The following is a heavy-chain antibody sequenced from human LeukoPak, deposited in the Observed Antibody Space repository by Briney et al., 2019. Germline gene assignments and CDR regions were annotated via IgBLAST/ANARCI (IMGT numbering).Heavy chain of an antibody. Sequence: GGSLRLSCAASGFPFSRYWMSWVRQAPGKGLEWVANIKQDGSEKHYVDSVKGRFTISRDNAKNSLYLQLNSLRAEDTAAYYCANYYDSGPQGDYWGQGILVIVSS. D-gene: IGHD3-10*01. J-gene: IGHJ4*02. V-gene: IGHV3-7*01. CDR1: GFPFSRYW. CDR3: ANYYDSGPQGDY. CDR2: IKQDGSEK.